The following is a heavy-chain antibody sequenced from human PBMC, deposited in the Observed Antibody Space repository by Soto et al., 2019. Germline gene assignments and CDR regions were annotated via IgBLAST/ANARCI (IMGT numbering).Heavy chain of an antibody. CDR2: IYSGGST. J-gene: IGHJ4*02. CDR3: VREGEYCSGGSCYSVVDY. Sequence: EVQLVESGGGLIQPGGSLRLSCAASGFTVSSNYMSWVHQAPGKGLEWVSVIYSGGSTYYADSVKGRFTISRDNSKNTLYLQMNSLRAEDTAVYYCVREGEYCSGGSCYSVVDYWGQGTLVTVSS. V-gene: IGHV3-53*01. CDR1: GFTVSSNY. D-gene: IGHD2-15*01.